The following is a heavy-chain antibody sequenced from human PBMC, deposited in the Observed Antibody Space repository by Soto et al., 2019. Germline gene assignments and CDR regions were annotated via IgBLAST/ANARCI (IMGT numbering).Heavy chain of an antibody. CDR2: IYYSGST. CDR3: ARSPGVAATSGRGYYYYMDV. Sequence: SETLSLTCTVSGGSISSDYWSWIRQPPGKGMEWIGYIYYSGSTNDTPSLKSRVTISIDTSTNQFSLKLSSVTAADTAVYYCARSPGVAATSGRGYYYYMDVWGKGTTVTVSS. D-gene: IGHD2-15*01. CDR1: GGSISSDY. J-gene: IGHJ6*03. V-gene: IGHV4-59*08.